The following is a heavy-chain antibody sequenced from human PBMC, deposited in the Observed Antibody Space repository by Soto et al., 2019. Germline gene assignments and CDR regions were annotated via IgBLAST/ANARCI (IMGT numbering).Heavy chain of an antibody. CDR1: GFIFTSYT. Sequence: EVQLVESGGGLVKPGGSLRLSCAASGFIFTSYTMNWVRRAPGKGLEWVSSISSSSTNIHYADSVKGRFTISRDNAKKSLYLQMNSLRAEDMAVYYCARGPLYYFDYWGQGTLVTVSS. CDR2: ISSSSTNI. J-gene: IGHJ4*02. V-gene: IGHV3-21*02. CDR3: ARGPLYYFDY.